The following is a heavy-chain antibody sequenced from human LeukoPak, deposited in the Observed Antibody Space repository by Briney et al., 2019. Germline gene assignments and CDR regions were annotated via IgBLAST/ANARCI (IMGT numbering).Heavy chain of an antibody. CDR3: ASILQWPKKRDYYYGMDV. Sequence: SETLSLTCTVSGGSISSSSYYWGWIRQPPGKGLGWIGSIYYSGSTYYNPSLKSRVTISVDTSKNQFSLKLSSVTAADTAVYYCASILQWPKKRDYYYGMDVWGQGTTVTVSS. J-gene: IGHJ6*02. CDR2: IYYSGST. V-gene: IGHV4-39*01. CDR1: GGSISSSSYY. D-gene: IGHD2-15*01.